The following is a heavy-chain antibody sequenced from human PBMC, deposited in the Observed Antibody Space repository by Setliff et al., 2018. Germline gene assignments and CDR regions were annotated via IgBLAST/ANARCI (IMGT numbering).Heavy chain of an antibody. CDR1: GYTFTSYG. J-gene: IGHJ1*01. CDR3: ASAHYYSGYIEYFQY. D-gene: IGHD5-12*01. CDR2: IHAGNGDT. V-gene: IGHV1-3*01. Sequence: SVKVSCKASGYTFTSYGISWVRQAPGQRPECMGWIHAGNGDTKYSQKFQGRVTITRDTSASTVYMELSSLRSEDTAVYYCASAHYYSGYIEYFQYWGQGTLVTVSS.